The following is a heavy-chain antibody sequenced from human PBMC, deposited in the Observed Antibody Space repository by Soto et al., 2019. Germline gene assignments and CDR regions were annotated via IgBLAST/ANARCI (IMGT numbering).Heavy chain of an antibody. V-gene: IGHV4-34*01. J-gene: IGHJ4*02. CDR3: ASGYRGYSGYDSGY. Sequence: SETLSLTCAVYGGSFSGYYWSWIRQPPGKGLEWIGEINHSGSTNYNPSLKSRVTLSVDTSKNQFSLKLSSVTAADTAVYYCASGYRGYSGYDSGYWGQGTLVTVSS. CDR1: GGSFSGYY. CDR2: INHSGST. D-gene: IGHD5-12*01.